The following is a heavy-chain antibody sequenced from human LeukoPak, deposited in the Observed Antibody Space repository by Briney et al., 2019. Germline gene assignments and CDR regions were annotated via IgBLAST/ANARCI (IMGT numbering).Heavy chain of an antibody. CDR1: GYSISSGYY. J-gene: IGHJ4*02. CDR3: ARLLATTSGVELNDY. V-gene: IGHV4-38-2*01. CDR2: IYHRGST. D-gene: IGHD5-24*01. Sequence: SETLSLTCAVSGYSISSGYYWGWIRQPPGKGLEWIGSIYHRGSTYYNPSLKSRVTISVDTSKNQFSLKLSSVTAADTTVYYCARLLATTSGVELNDYWGQGTLVTVSS.